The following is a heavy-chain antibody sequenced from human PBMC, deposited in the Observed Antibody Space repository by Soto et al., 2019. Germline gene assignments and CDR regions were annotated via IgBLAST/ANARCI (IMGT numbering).Heavy chain of an antibody. CDR2: ISAYNGNT. V-gene: IGHV1-18*04. J-gene: IGHJ3*02. CDR1: GYTFTSYG. D-gene: IGHD1-26*01. Sequence: SVKVSCKASGYTFTSYGISWVRQAPGQGLEWMGWISAYNGNTNYAQKLQGRVTMTTDTSTSTAYMELRSLRSDDTAVYYCARDRDSGSYGDAFDIWGQGTMVTVSS. CDR3: ARDRDSGSYGDAFDI.